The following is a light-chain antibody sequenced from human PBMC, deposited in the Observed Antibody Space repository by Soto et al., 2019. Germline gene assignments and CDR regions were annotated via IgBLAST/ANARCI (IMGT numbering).Light chain of an antibody. V-gene: IGLV4-60*03. J-gene: IGLJ2*01. CDR3: ETWDSNNPVI. Sequence: QSVLTQSSSASASLGSSVKLTCTLSSGHSSYIIAWHQQQPGKAPRYLMKIEGSGSYNKGSGVPDRFSGSSSGADRYLTISNLQSEDEADYYCETWDSNNPVIFGGGTKVTVL. CDR1: SGHSSYI. CDR2: IEGSGSY.